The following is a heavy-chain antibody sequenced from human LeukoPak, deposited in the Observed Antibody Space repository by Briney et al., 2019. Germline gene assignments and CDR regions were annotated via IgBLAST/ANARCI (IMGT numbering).Heavy chain of an antibody. V-gene: IGHV4-59*01. D-gene: IGHD2-8*01. CDR2: IYYSGST. Sequence: PSETLSLTCTVSGGSISSYYWSWIRQPPGKGLEWIGYIYYSGSTNYNPSLKSRVTISVDTSKNQFSLKLSSVTAADTAVYYCARDPEYCTNGVCYHWFDPWGKGTLVTVSS. CDR3: ARDPEYCTNGVCYHWFDP. CDR1: GGSISSYY. J-gene: IGHJ5*02.